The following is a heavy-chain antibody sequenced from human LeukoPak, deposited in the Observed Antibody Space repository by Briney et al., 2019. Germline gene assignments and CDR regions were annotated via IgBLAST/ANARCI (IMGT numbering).Heavy chain of an antibody. J-gene: IGHJ4*02. CDR1: GYTFTSYY. CDR2: INPSGGST. Sequence: GASVKVSCKASGYTFTSYYMHWVRQAPGQGLEWMGTINPSGGSTSYAQKFQGRVTMTRDTSTSTVYMELSSLRSEDTAVYYCARGGNYYYGSGSPSFDYWGQGTLVTVSS. V-gene: IGHV1-46*01. D-gene: IGHD3-10*01. CDR3: ARGGNYYYGSGSPSFDY.